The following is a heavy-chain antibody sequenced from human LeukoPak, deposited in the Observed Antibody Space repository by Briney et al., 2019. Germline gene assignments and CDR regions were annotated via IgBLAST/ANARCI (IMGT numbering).Heavy chain of an antibody. V-gene: IGHV1-18*01. CDR2: ISAYNGNT. J-gene: IGHJ6*02. D-gene: IGHD2-2*02. Sequence: GASVKVSCKASGGTFSSYAISWVRQAPGQGLEWMGWISAYNGNTNYAQKLQGRVTMTTDTSTSTAYMELRSLRSDDTAVYYCAREIGSCYQLLYRYYYYYYGMDVWGQGPTVTVSS. CDR3: AREIGSCYQLLYRYYYYYYGMDV. CDR1: GGTFSSYA.